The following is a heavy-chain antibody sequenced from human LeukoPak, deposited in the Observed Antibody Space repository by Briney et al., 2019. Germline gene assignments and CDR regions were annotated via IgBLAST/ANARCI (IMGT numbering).Heavy chain of an antibody. CDR2: IKQDGSEK. V-gene: IGHV3-7*01. CDR1: GLTFSSYS. CDR3: AREKEGYCSRTSCYLDYYYYYMDV. D-gene: IGHD2-2*01. J-gene: IGHJ6*03. Sequence: PGGSLRLSCVVSGLTFSSYSMNWVRQAPGKGLEWVANIKQDGSEKYYVDSVKGRFTISRDNAKNSLYLQMNSLRAEDTAVYYCAREKEGYCSRTSCYLDYYYYYMDVWGKGTTVTISS.